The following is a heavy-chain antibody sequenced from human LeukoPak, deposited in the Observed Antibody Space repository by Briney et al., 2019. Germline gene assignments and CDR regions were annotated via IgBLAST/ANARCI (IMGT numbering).Heavy chain of an antibody. V-gene: IGHV6-1*01. CDR3: ASGVAAAGTVYFQH. CDR1: GDSVSSNNAA. J-gene: IGHJ1*01. CDR2: TYYRSKWYN. D-gene: IGHD6-13*01. Sequence: SQTLSLTCAISGDSVSSNNAAWNWIRQSPSRGREWLGRTYYRSKWYNDYAVSVKSRITINPDTSKNQFSLQLNSVTSEDTAVYYCASGVAAAGTVYFQHWGQGTLVTVSS.